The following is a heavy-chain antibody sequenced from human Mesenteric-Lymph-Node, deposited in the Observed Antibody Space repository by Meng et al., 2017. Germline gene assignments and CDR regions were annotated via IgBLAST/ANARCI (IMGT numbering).Heavy chain of an antibody. CDR2: INHSGST. Sequence: QVQLQESGPGLVKHSETLSLICAVSGGSFSGYYWSWIRQPPGKGLEWIGEINHSGSTNYNPSLKSRVTISVDTSKNQFSLKLSSVTAADTAVYYCAKEGASAWGQGTLVTVSS. CDR3: AKEGASA. CDR1: GGSFSGYY. J-gene: IGHJ4*02. V-gene: IGHV4-34*01. D-gene: IGHD1-26*01.